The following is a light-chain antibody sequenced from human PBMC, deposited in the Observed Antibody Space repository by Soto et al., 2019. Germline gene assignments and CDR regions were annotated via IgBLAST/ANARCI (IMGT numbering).Light chain of an antibody. J-gene: IGKJ1*01. CDR2: GAS. CDR3: QRYGSSPWT. V-gene: IGKV3-20*01. Sequence: EIVLTQSPGTLSLSPGERATLSCRASQSVSTYLAWYQQKPGQAPRLLIYGASTRATGIPDRFSGSGSGTDFTLTVIRLEPEDFAVYYCQRYGSSPWTFGQGTKVEIK. CDR1: QSVSTY.